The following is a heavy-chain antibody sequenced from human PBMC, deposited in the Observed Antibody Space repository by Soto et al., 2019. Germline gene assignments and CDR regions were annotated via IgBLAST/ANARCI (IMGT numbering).Heavy chain of an antibody. Sequence: QVQLVQSGAEVKRPGASVKVSCKASGYMFRRYGISWVRQAPGQGCEWMGWISAFNGNTNYPQNLQGRVTMTTDTSPRTAYMELRTLRSDDSAMYYCARDGGYGAGSYFDYWGQGTLVTVSS. CDR1: GYMFRRYG. D-gene: IGHD3-10*01. CDR3: ARDGGYGAGSYFDY. V-gene: IGHV1-18*01. CDR2: ISAFNGNT. J-gene: IGHJ4*02.